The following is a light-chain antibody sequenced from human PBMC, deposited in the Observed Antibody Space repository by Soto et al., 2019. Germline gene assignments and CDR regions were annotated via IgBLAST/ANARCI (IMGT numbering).Light chain of an antibody. V-gene: IGKV1-39*01. Sequence: DIQMTQSPSSLSASLGDRDTISCRASQTIGDYLNWYQQKPGKAPNLLIYSTSILQSGVPARFSASGSGTDFTLIISGLQPEDFATYFCQQSFNTPWTFGLGTKVDIK. CDR1: QTIGDY. CDR3: QQSFNTPWT. CDR2: STS. J-gene: IGKJ1*01.